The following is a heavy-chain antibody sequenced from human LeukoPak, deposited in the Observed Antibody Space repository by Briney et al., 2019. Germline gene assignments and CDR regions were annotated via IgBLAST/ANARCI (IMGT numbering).Heavy chain of an antibody. J-gene: IGHJ4*02. CDR1: GFTFSSYA. CDR2: ISGSGGST. Sequence: GGSLRLSCAASGFTFSSYAMSWVRQAPGKGLEWVSAISGSGGSTYYADSVKGRFTISRDNSKNTLYLQMNSLRAEDTVVYYCAKGYNWNYGYYFDYWGQGTLVTVSS. D-gene: IGHD1-7*01. CDR3: AKGYNWNYGYYFDY. V-gene: IGHV3-23*01.